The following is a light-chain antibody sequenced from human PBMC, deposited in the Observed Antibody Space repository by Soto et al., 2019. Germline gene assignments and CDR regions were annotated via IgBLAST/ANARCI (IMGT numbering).Light chain of an antibody. V-gene: IGKV3-20*01. Sequence: EIVLTQSPGTLSLSPGERATLSCRASQSVSSTYLAWYQQKPGQAPRLLIYGVSSRATGIPDRFSASGSGADFTLTISRLEPEDFAVYYCQQYGSSTMYTFGQGTKLEIK. J-gene: IGKJ2*01. CDR1: QSVSSTY. CDR2: GVS. CDR3: QQYGSSTMYT.